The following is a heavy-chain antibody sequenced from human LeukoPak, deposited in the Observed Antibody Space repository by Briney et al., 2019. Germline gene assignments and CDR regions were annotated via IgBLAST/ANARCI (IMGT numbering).Heavy chain of an antibody. J-gene: IGHJ6*03. D-gene: IGHD1-1*01. CDR1: GFTFSSYE. Sequence: GGSLRLSCAASGFTFSSYEMNWVRQAPGKGLEWVSYISSSGSTIYYADSVKGRFTISRDNAKTSLYLQMNSLRAEDTAVYYCARENWNRPYYYMDVWGKGTTVTVSS. V-gene: IGHV3-48*03. CDR2: ISSSGSTI. CDR3: ARENWNRPYYYMDV.